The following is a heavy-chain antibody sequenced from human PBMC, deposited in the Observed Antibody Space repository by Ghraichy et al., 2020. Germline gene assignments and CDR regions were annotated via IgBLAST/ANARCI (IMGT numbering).Heavy chain of an antibody. V-gene: IGHV3-30*18. CDR1: GFTFSSYG. D-gene: IGHD2-2*01. J-gene: IGHJ5*02. Sequence: GGSLRLSCAASGFTFSSYGMSWVRQAPGKGLEWVSFITDDGGNKYYVDSVKGRFTISRDNSKNTLYLEMNSLRVEDTAVYYCTKDFPCTSSNCFPSDSVSPLAPSGQATPVT. CDR3: TKDFPCTSSNCFPSDSVSPLAP. CDR2: ITDDGGNK.